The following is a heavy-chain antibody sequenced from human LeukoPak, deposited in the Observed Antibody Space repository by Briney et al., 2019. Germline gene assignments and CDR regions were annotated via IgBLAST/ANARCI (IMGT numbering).Heavy chain of an antibody. J-gene: IGHJ6*03. CDR1: GGSFSGYY. CDR3: ARSPWGSYYYMDV. V-gene: IGHV4-34*01. Sequence: SETLSLTCAVYGGSFSGYYWSWIRQPPGKGLEWIGSIYYSGSTYYNPSLKSRVTISVDTSKNQFSLKLSSVTAADTAVYYCARSPWGSYYYMDVWGKGTTVTISS. D-gene: IGHD3-16*01. CDR2: IYYSGST.